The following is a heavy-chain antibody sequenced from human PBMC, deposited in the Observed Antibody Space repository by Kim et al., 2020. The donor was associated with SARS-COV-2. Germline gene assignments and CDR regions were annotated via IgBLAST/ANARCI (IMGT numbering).Heavy chain of an antibody. CDR2: IYYSGST. V-gene: IGHV4-39*01. Sequence: SETLSLTCTVSGGSISSSSYYWGWIRQPPGKGLEWIGSIYYSGSTYYNPSLKSRVTISVDTSKNQFSLKLSSVTAADTAVYYCARRQDYYDSSGSYYFDYWGQGNLVTVSS. CDR3: ARRQDYYDSSGSYYFDY. J-gene: IGHJ4*02. D-gene: IGHD3-22*01. CDR1: GGSISSSSYY.